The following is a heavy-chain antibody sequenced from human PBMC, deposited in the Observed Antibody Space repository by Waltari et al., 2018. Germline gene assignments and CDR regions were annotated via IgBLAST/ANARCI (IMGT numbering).Heavy chain of an antibody. V-gene: IGHV1-2*06. CDR2: SNPNSGGT. D-gene: IGHD6-19*01. J-gene: IGHJ4*02. CDR1: GYTFTGYY. Sequence: QVQLVQSGAEVKKPGASVKVSCKASGYTFTGYYMHWVRQAPGQGLEWMGRSNPNSGGTNYAKKFQGRVTMTRDTSISTAYMELSRLRSDDTAVYYCARGRGAVLGYWGQGTLVTVSS. CDR3: ARGRGAVLGY.